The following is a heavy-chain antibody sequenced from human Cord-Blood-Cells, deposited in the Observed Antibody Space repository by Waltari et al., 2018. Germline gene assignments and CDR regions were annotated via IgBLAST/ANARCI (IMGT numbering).Heavy chain of an antibody. Sequence: QVQLQQWGAGLLKPSATLSLTCAVHGGSFSGYYWSWIRQPPGKGLEWIGENNHSGSTHYNPSLKSRVTISVDTSKNQFSLKLSSVTAADTAVYYCARPRGIAARPAFDIWGQGTMVTVSS. CDR1: GGSFSGYY. CDR3: ARPRGIAARPAFDI. J-gene: IGHJ3*02. V-gene: IGHV4-34*01. D-gene: IGHD6-6*01. CDR2: NNHSGST.